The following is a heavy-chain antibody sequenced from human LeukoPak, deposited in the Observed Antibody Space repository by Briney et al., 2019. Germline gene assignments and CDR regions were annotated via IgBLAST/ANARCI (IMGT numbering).Heavy chain of an antibody. CDR2: IYTSGST. D-gene: IGHD3-3*01. Sequence: SETLSLTCTVSGGSISSYYWNWIRQPAGKGLEWIGRIYTSGSTKYNPSLKSRVTMSVDTPKNQFSLKLSSVTAADTAVYYCARGAGYYDFWSGYYPTYNWFDPWGQGTLVTVSS. CDR3: ARGAGYYDFWSGYYPTYNWFDP. CDR1: GGSISSYY. J-gene: IGHJ5*02. V-gene: IGHV4-4*07.